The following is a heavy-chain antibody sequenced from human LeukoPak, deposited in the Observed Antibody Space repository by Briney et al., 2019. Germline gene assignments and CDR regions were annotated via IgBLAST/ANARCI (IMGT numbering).Heavy chain of an antibody. CDR2: IRSKANSYAT. D-gene: IGHD2-21*02. J-gene: IGHJ4*02. Sequence: GGSLRLSCAASGFTFSGSAMHWVRQASGKGLEWVGRIRSKANSYATAYAASVKGRFTISRDDSKNTAYLQMNSLKTEDTAVYYCAKVRPSDYYFDYWGQGTLVTVSS. CDR3: AKVRPSDYYFDY. CDR1: GFTFSGSA. V-gene: IGHV3-73*01.